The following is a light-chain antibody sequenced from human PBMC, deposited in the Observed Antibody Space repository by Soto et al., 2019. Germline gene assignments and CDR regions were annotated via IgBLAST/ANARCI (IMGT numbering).Light chain of an antibody. V-gene: IGKV3-11*01. Sequence: EIVLTQSPATLSLSPGERATLSCRASQSVSSYLAWYQQKPGQAPRLLIYDASSRATGIPARFSGSGSGTDFTLTIGSLEPEDVAVYYCQQRSNWPPSITFGQGTRLEIK. J-gene: IGKJ5*01. CDR3: QQRSNWPPSIT. CDR2: DAS. CDR1: QSVSSY.